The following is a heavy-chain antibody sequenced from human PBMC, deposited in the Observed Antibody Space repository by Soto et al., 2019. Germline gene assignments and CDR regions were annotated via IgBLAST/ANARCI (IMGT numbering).Heavy chain of an antibody. CDR2: IKQDGNEK. CDR1: GFTFSDYL. D-gene: IGHD6-19*01. V-gene: IGHV3-7*01. J-gene: IGHJ4*02. CDR3: AIGHWLGK. Sequence: EVQLVDSGGALVQPGESLRLSCAASGFTFSDYLMSWVRQAPGKGLEWVATIKQDGNEKYYVDSVKGRFTISRDNPMNSQYLQLNALRAEDTAVYYCAIGHWLGKWGQGTLVTVSS.